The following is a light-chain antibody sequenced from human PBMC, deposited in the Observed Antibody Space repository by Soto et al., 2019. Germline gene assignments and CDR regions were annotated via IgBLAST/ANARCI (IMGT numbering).Light chain of an antibody. J-gene: IGKJ2*01. V-gene: IGKV1-5*01. CDR2: DAS. CDR1: QSISNW. Sequence: DIQMTQSPSTLSASVGDRVTITCRASQSISNWLAWYQQKPGKAPKLLIYDASSLESGVPSRFSGSGSGTEFTLTISSLQPSDFATYYCQQYNSYRYTFGQGTKLEIK. CDR3: QQYNSYRYT.